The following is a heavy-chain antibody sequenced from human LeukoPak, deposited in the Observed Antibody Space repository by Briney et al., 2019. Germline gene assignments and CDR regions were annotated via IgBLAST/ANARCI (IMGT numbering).Heavy chain of an antibody. CDR3: ARDGGYCSGGSCHDAFDI. CDR2: INPNSGGT. V-gene: IGHV1-2*02. J-gene: IGHJ3*02. Sequence: ASVKVSCKASGYTFTGYYMHWVRQAPGQGLEWMGWINPNSGGTNYAQKFQGRVTMTRDTSISTAYMELSRLRSDDTAVYNCARDGGYCSGGSCHDAFDIWGQGTMVTVPS. D-gene: IGHD2-15*01. CDR1: GYTFTGYY.